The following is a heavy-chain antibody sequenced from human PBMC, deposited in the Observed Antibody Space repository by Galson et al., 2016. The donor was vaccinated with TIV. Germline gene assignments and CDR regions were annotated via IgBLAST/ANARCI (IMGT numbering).Heavy chain of an antibody. D-gene: IGHD6-19*01. CDR3: AKDLFIAVPNTGAFDC. J-gene: IGHJ4*02. V-gene: IGHV3-23*01. Sequence: SLRLSCAASGFAVSNFAMSWVRQAPGKGLEWVSTISGTGISTYYADSVKGRFTISRDNSKNKMFLQMNSLRAEDTAIYYCAKDLFIAVPNTGAFDCCGQGTLVTVSS. CDR2: ISGTGIST. CDR1: GFAVSNFA.